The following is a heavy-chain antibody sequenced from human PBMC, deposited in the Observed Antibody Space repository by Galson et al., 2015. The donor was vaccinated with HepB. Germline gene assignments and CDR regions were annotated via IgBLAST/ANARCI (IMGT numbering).Heavy chain of an antibody. CDR2: IYPGDSDT. V-gene: IGHV5-51*01. Sequence: QSGAEVKKPGDSLKISCKGSGYRFTTYWIGWVRQMPGKGLEWMGIIYPGDSDTRYSPSFQGQVTMSADKSISTAYLQWSSLKASDTAMYYCAGPVYSSGWYLDYWGQGTLVTVSS. CDR1: GYRFTTYW. CDR3: AGPVYSSGWYLDY. J-gene: IGHJ4*02. D-gene: IGHD6-19*01.